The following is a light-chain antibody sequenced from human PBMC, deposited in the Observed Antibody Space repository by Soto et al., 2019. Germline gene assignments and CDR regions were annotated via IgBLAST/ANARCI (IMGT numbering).Light chain of an antibody. CDR3: QQYGSSLYT. CDR1: QSVSSN. Sequence: EIVMTQSPATLSVSPGERATLSCRASQSVSSNLAWYQQKPGQAPRLLIYGASTRATGIPARFSGSGSGTEFTLTISRLEPEDFAVYCCQQYGSSLYTFGQGTKLEIK. J-gene: IGKJ2*01. V-gene: IGKV3-15*01. CDR2: GAS.